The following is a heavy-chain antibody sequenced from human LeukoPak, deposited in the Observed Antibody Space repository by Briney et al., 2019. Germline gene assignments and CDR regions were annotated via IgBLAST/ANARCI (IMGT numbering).Heavy chain of an antibody. Sequence: GGSLRLSCAASGFTFDDYGMSWVRQAPGKGLEWVSGINWNGGSTGYADSVKGRFTISRDNSKNTLYLQMNSLRAEDTAVYYCAKDRGYYYVDGFDYWGQGTLVTVSS. J-gene: IGHJ4*02. CDR1: GFTFDDYG. V-gene: IGHV3-20*04. CDR2: INWNGGST. D-gene: IGHD3-22*01. CDR3: AKDRGYYYVDGFDY.